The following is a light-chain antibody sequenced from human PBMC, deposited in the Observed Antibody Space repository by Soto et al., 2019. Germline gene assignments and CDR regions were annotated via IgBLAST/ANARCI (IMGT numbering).Light chain of an antibody. V-gene: IGLV2-14*01. CDR2: EVT. J-gene: IGLJ1*01. CDR1: SGDIGSYNR. Sequence: QSVLTQPASVSGSPGQSITISCTGTSGDIGSYNRVSWYQQHPGKAPKLIIYEVTDRPSGVSNRFSGSKSGNTASLTNSGLQAEDEAEYYCSSYTNINTSACVFGTGTKVTVL. CDR3: SSYTNINTSACV.